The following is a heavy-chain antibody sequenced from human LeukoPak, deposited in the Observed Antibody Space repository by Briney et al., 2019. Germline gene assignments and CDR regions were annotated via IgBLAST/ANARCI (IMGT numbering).Heavy chain of an antibody. CDR1: GFTVSNSY. CDR2: IVGKGSTT. Sequence: SGGSLRLSCAASGFTVSNSYMNWVRQAPGKGLEWVSLIVGKGSTTYYADSVKGRFTISRDNSKNSLYLQMNSLRTEDTAFYYCAKIIAARGAFDYWGQGTLVTVSS. D-gene: IGHD6-6*01. CDR3: AKIIAARGAFDY. V-gene: IGHV3-43*02. J-gene: IGHJ4*02.